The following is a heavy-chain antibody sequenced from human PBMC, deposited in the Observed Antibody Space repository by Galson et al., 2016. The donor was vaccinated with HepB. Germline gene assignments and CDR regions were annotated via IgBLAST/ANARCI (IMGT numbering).Heavy chain of an antibody. CDR3: ARGWRTYYRYFEH. Sequence: SLRLSCAASGFTFSRSWMSWVRQAPGKGLEWVANIKQDGSEKYYVDSVKGRFTISRDNAKNSLYLQMNSLRGEDTAVYYCARGWRTYYRYFEHWGQGALVSVSS. CDR1: GFTFSRSW. CDR2: IKQDGSEK. V-gene: IGHV3-7*01. D-gene: IGHD1-26*01. J-gene: IGHJ1*01.